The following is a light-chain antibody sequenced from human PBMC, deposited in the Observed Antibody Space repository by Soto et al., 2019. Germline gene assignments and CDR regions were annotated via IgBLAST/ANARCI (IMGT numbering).Light chain of an antibody. J-gene: IGKJ4*01. Sequence: EIVLTQSPATLSLSPGERATLSCRSSQSVSSYLAWYQQKPGQAPRLLIYDASNRATGIPARFSGSGSGTDFTLTISSLEPDDFAVYYCQQRSDWPSTFGGATKVQIK. CDR3: QQRSDWPST. CDR2: DAS. V-gene: IGKV3-11*01. CDR1: QSVSSY.